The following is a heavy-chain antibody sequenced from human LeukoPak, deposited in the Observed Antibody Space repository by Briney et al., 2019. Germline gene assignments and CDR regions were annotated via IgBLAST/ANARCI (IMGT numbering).Heavy chain of an antibody. CDR1: GGTFSSYA. Sequence: SVKVSCKASGGTFSSYAISWVRQAPGHGLEWMGGIIPIFGTANYAQKFQGRVTITTDESTSTAYMELSSLRSEDTAVYYCARGGLEVKALDYWGQGTVVTVSS. V-gene: IGHV1-69*05. CDR2: IIPIFGTA. CDR3: ARGGLEVKALDY. D-gene: IGHD4-23*01. J-gene: IGHJ4*02.